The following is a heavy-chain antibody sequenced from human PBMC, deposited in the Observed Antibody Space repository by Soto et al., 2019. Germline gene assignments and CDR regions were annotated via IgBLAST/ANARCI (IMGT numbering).Heavy chain of an antibody. CDR1: GYTFTSYD. V-gene: IGHV1-8*01. Sequence: QVQLVQSGAEVKKPGASVKDSCKASGYTFTSYDINWVREATGQGLEWMGWMNPNSGNTGYAQKFQGRVTMTRNTSISTAYMELSSLRSEDTALYYGAREKTSYGMDVWGQGTTVTVSS. CDR2: MNPNSGNT. CDR3: AREKTSYGMDV. J-gene: IGHJ6*02.